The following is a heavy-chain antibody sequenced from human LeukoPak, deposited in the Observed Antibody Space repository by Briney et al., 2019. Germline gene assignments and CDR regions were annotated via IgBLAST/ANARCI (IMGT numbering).Heavy chain of an antibody. CDR3: ARAEGWSEPPGPAFDI. D-gene: IGHD2-15*01. CDR1: GGSISSGSYY. Sequence: SQTLSLTCIVSGGSISSGSYYWSWIRQHPGKGLKWIGYIYKTGSTYYNPSLKSRVTISVDTSENQFSLKVNSVTAADTAVYYCARAEGWSEPPGPAFDIWGQGTMVTVSS. J-gene: IGHJ3*02. CDR2: IYKTGST. V-gene: IGHV4-31*03.